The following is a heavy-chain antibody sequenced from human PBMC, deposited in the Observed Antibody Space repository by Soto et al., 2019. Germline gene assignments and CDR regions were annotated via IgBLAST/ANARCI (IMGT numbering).Heavy chain of an antibody. V-gene: IGHV4-34*01. Sequence: SETLSLTCAVYGGSFSGYYWGWIRQPPGKGLEWIGEINHSGSTNYNPSLKSRVTISVDTSKNQFSLKLSSVTSADTAVYYCARGINYDSSGYCFDYWGQGTLVT. CDR2: INHSGST. CDR1: GGSFSGYY. D-gene: IGHD3-22*01. CDR3: ARGINYDSSGYCFDY. J-gene: IGHJ4*02.